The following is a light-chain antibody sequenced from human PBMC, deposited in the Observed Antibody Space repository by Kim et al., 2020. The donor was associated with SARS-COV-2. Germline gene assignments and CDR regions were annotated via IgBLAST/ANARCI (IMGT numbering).Light chain of an antibody. V-gene: IGLV3-1*01. CDR3: QAWDSSTVV. CDR1: KLWDKY. J-gene: IGLJ2*01. CDR2: QDS. Sequence: GSPGQTASITCSGDKLWDKYACWYQQKPGQSPVLVIYQDSKRPSGIPERFSGSNSGNTATLTISGTQAMDEADYYCQAWDSSTVVFGGGTQLTVL.